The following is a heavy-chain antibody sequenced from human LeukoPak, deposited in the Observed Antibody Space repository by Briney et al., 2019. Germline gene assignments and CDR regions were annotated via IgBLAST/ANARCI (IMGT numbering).Heavy chain of an antibody. V-gene: IGHV3-23*01. J-gene: IGHJ4*02. Sequence: KSGGSLRLACAASGFTFNNYAMNWGRQAPGKGLEWVSDISGSGGSTYYADSVKGRFTISRDNSKNTLYLQMNSLRAEDTAVYYCAKGSIAAAGTLDYWGQGTLVTVSS. D-gene: IGHD6-13*01. CDR1: GFTFNNYA. CDR3: AKGSIAAAGTLDY. CDR2: ISGSGGST.